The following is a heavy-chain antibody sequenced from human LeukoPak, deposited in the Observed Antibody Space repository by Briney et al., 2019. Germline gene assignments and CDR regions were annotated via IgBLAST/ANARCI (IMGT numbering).Heavy chain of an antibody. J-gene: IGHJ4*02. CDR3: ARGTTVSDY. CDR1: GVSMSSYY. V-gene: IGHV4-59*01. Sequence: SETLSLTCTVSGVSMSSYYWSWVRQPPEKGLEWIGYIYYTGSTNYNPSLKSRVTISVDMSKNQFSLKLSSVTAADTAMYYCARGTTVSDYWGQGTLVTVSS. CDR2: IYYTGST. D-gene: IGHD4-11*01.